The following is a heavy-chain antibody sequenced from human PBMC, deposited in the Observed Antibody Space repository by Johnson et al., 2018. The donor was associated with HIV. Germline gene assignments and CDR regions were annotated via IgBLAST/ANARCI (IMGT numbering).Heavy chain of an antibody. CDR1: GFTFSDFY. J-gene: IGHJ3*02. Sequence: QVQLVESGGGLVKPGGSLRLSCAASGFTFSDFYMSWIRQAPGRGLEWISYISTTGTTIYYAESVKGRFTISRDNAKNSLYLQMNSLRAGDTAVYYCARDSASDAFDIWGQGTMVTVSS. CDR2: ISTTGTTI. V-gene: IGHV3-11*04. CDR3: ARDSASDAFDI. D-gene: IGHD2-2*01.